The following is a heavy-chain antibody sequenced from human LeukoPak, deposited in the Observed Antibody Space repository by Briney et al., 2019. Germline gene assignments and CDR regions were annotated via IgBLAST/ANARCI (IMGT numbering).Heavy chain of an antibody. CDR2: ISSSSSYI. V-gene: IGHV3-21*01. CDR1: GFTFSSYS. J-gene: IGHJ6*02. Sequence: PGGSLRLSCAASGFTFSSYSMNWVRQAPGKGLEWVSSISSSSSYIYYADSVKGRFTISRDNAKNSLYLQMNSLRAEDTAVYYCARGNYYDSSGYAYYYGMDVWGQGTTVTVSS. D-gene: IGHD3-22*01. CDR3: ARGNYYDSSGYAYYYGMDV.